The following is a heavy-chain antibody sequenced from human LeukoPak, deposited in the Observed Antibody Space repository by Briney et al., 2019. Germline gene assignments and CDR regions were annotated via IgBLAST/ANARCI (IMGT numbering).Heavy chain of an antibody. CDR1: GYTFTGYY. V-gene: IGHV1-69*13. D-gene: IGHD3-22*01. CDR3: AKLIYYYDSSGYLPDSDY. J-gene: IGHJ4*02. Sequence: SVKVSCKASGYTFTGYYMHWVRQAPGQGLEWMGGIIPIFGTANYAQKFQGRVTITADESTSTAYMELSSLRSEDTAVYYCAKLIYYYDSSGYLPDSDYWGQGPLVTVSS. CDR2: IIPIFGTA.